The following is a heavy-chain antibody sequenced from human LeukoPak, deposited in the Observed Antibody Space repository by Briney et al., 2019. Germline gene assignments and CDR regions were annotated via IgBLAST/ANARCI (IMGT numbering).Heavy chain of an antibody. D-gene: IGHD6-19*01. CDR2: INHSGST. CDR1: GGSFSGYY. J-gene: IGHJ4*02. CDR3: ARGPGYSSGWYRY. Sequence: KPSETLSLTCAVYGGSFSGYYWSWIRQPPGKGLEWIGEINHSGSTNYNPSLKSRVTISVDTSKNQFSLKLSSVTAADTAVYYCARGPGYSSGWYRYCGQGTLVTVSS. V-gene: IGHV4-34*01.